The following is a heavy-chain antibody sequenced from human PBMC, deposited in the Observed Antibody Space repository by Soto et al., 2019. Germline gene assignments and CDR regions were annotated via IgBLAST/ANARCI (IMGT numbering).Heavy chain of an antibody. D-gene: IGHD5-12*01. CDR3: ARGEGRLVGTWFDP. Sequence: PSETLSLTCDVYGGTFSRYYWNWIRQPPGKGLEWLGEINHSGSTNHNPSLESRVTISLDTSKTQFSLKLTSVTAADTAVYYCARGEGRLVGTWFDPWGQGTLVTVSS. CDR2: INHSGST. J-gene: IGHJ5*02. V-gene: IGHV4-34*01. CDR1: GGTFSRYY.